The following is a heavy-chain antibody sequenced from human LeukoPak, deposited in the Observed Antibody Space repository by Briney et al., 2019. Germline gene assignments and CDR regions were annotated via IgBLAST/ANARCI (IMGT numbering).Heavy chain of an antibody. V-gene: IGHV3-48*03. Sequence: GGSLRLSCAASGFTFSSYEMNWVRQAPGKGLEWVLYISSSGSTIYYADSVKGRFTISRDNAKNSLYLQMNSLRAEDTAVYYCARGPGYSSSWYSFGAFDIWGQGTMVTVSS. J-gene: IGHJ3*02. CDR1: GFTFSSYE. CDR2: ISSSGSTI. CDR3: ARGPGYSSSWYSFGAFDI. D-gene: IGHD6-13*01.